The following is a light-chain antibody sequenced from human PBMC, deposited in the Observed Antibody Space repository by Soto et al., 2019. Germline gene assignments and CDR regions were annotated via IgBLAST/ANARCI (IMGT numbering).Light chain of an antibody. V-gene: IGKV3-20*01. J-gene: IGKJ2*01. Sequence: EIVLTQSPGTLSLSPGERATLSCRASQSVSSNLLAWYLHKPGQPPRLLIYSASSRATGIPDRFSGSGSGTDFTLTISRLEPEDFAVYYCQQYGSSPQTFGQGTKLEIK. CDR2: SAS. CDR3: QQYGSSPQT. CDR1: QSVSSNL.